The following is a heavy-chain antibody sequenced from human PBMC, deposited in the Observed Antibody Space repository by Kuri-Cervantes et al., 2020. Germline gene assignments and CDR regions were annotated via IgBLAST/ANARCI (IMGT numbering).Heavy chain of an antibody. CDR1: GVTVSSYA. CDR3: SRPPYYYDSSGYYYRY. D-gene: IGHD3-22*01. CDR2: ISYDGSNK. J-gene: IGHJ4*02. V-gene: IGHV3-30-3*01. Sequence: LSLTCAASGVTVSSYAMHWVRQAPGKGLEWVAVISYDGSNKYYADSVKGRFTIARDNSKNTLYLQMNSLRAEYTAVYYCSRPPYYYDSSGYYYRYWGQGTLVTVSS.